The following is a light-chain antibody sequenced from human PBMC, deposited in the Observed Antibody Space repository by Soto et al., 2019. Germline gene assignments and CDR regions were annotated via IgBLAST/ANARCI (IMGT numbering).Light chain of an antibody. V-gene: IGLV2-23*01. J-gene: IGLJ1*01. CDR3: CSFASSTTFSV. CDR1: SSDVGSSDL. Sequence: QSALTQPASVSGSPGQSITISCTGTSSDVGSSDLVSWYQQHPGKAPTLIIFEGSRRPSGVPGRFSGSKSGNTASLTISGLQAEDEADYYCCSFASSTTFSVFGTGTKLTVL. CDR2: EGS.